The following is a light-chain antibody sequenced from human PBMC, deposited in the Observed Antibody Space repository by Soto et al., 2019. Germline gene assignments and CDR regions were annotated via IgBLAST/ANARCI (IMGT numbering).Light chain of an antibody. CDR2: GAS. CDR3: QQYGFSSYT. V-gene: IGKV3-20*01. J-gene: IGKJ2*01. Sequence: IVLTQSPATLSLSPGDRATLSCRASQSVDRSYLAWFQQKPGQAPRLLIHGASTWATGIPGRFSGSGSGTDFTLTICRLEPEDFAVYFCQQYGFSSYTFGQGTKLEIK. CDR1: QSVDRSY.